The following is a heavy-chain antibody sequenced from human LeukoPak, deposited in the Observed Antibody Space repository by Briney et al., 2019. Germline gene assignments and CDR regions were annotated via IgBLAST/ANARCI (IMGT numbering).Heavy chain of an antibody. CDR3: ARDDGSGWDFDY. D-gene: IGHD6-19*01. CDR2: ISSSSSYI. Sequence: PGGSLRLSCAASGFTFSSYSMNRVRQAPGKGLEWVSSISSSSSYIYYADSVKGRFTISRDNAKNSLYLQMNSLRAEDTAVYYCARDDGSGWDFDYWGQGTLVTVSS. J-gene: IGHJ4*02. CDR1: GFTFSSYS. V-gene: IGHV3-21*01.